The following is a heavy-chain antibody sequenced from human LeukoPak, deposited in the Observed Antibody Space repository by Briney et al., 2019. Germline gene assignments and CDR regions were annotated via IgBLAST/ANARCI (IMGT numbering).Heavy chain of an antibody. Sequence: PRGSLRLSCAASGFTFSSYAMHWVRQAPGKGLVWVSRINSDGSSTSYADSVKGRFTISRDNSKNTLYLQMNSLRAEDTAIYYCAKGGPYSRSWGGTNDCWGQGTLVTVSS. V-gene: IGHV3-74*01. J-gene: IGHJ4*02. CDR1: GFTFSSYA. D-gene: IGHD6-13*01. CDR2: INSDGSST. CDR3: AKGGPYSRSWGGTNDC.